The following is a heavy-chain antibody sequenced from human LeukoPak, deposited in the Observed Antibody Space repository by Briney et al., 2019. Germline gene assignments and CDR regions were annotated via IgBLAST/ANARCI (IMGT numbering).Heavy chain of an antibody. D-gene: IGHD4/OR15-4a*01. CDR2: IYRSWST. V-gene: IGHV4-38-2*02. J-gene: IGHJ5*02. CDR1: GYSLSSGYS. CDR3: VVLQWYNWFDP. Sequence: SQTLSLTCTVSGYSLSSGYSWGWIRQPPGKGLEWIGSIYRSWSTYYNPSLKSRVTISVDTSKNQYSLKLSSVTAGDRAVYYCVVLQWYNWFDPGGQGTLVTVSS.